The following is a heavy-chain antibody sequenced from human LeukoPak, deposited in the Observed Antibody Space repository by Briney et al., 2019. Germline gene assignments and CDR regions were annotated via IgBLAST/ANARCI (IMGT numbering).Heavy chain of an antibody. CDR2: IYYSGST. D-gene: IGHD1-26*01. V-gene: IGHV4-61*08. CDR1: GVSLSSGGYY. CDR3: AAGAGGSYGGFDY. Sequence: SQTLSLTCTVSGVSLSSGGYYWSWIRQPPGKGLEWIGYIYYSGSTNYNPSLKSRVTISVDTSKNQFSLKLSSVTAADTAVYYCAAGAGGSYGGFDYWGQGTLVTVSS. J-gene: IGHJ4*02.